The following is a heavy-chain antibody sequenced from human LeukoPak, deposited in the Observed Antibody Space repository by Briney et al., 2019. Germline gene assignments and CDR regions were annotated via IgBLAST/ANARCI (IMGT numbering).Heavy chain of an antibody. V-gene: IGHV4-59*01. CDR2: IFTSGSTNYNPT. Sequence: SETLSLTCTVSGGSISSYYWSWIRQPPGKGLEWIGYIFTSGSTNYNPTNYNPSLKSRVSISVDTSKTHFSLKLSSVTAADTAVYYCARATGIAASPDYRGQGTLVTVSS. J-gene: IGHJ4*02. CDR1: GGSISSYY. CDR3: ARATGIAASPDY. D-gene: IGHD6-13*01.